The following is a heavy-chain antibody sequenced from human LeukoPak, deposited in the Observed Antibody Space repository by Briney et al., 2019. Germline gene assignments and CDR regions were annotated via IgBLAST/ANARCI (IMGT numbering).Heavy chain of an antibody. V-gene: IGHV4-61*02. CDR3: ARAQEWFGELWDDY. D-gene: IGHD3-10*01. CDR2: IYTSGST. Sequence: SETLSLTCTVSGGSISSGSYYWSWIRQPAGKGLEWIGRIYTSGSTNYNPSLKSRVTISVDQSKKQFSLKLSSVTAADTAVYYCARAQEWFGELWDDYWGQGTLVTVSS. J-gene: IGHJ4*02. CDR1: GGSISSGSYY.